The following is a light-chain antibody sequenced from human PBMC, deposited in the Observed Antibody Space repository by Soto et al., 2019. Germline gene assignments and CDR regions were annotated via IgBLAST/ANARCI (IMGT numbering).Light chain of an antibody. V-gene: IGKV1-39*01. CDR1: QSIRYY. CDR3: QQGHSNAIT. CDR2: AAS. J-gene: IGKJ5*01. Sequence: DIQMTQSPSSLSASVGDRVSITCRASQSIRYYLNWYQQKPGKAPKLLINAASILQSGVPSRFSGSGSGTDFTLTISSLQPEDSATYCCQQGHSNAITFGQGTRLEIK.